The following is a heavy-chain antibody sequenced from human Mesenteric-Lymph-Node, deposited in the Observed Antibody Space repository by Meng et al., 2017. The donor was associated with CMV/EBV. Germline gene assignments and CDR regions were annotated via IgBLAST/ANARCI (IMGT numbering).Heavy chain of an antibody. V-gene: IGHV4-39*07. CDR3: ARGLVGRTTPFDI. D-gene: IGHD1-26*01. CDR2: VHHSGST. Sequence: SETLSLTCTVSGGSISSSSYYWGWIRQPPGQGPEWIGEVHHSGSTNYNPSLRSRATVSGDTSKSQFSLRLTSVTAADTAVYYCARGLVGRTTPFDIWSQGALVTVSS. J-gene: IGHJ4*02. CDR1: GGSISSSSYY.